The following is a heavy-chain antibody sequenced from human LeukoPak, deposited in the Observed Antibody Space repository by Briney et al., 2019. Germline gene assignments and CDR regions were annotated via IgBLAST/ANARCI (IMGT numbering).Heavy chain of an antibody. Sequence: GASVNVSCKASGYKFTDYGFSWVRQAPGQGLEWMGWIGPKNGKPNYAQKFWGRVTMATDTSTSTVYMELRSLGSDDTAVYYCARDLRSGAPYDYWGQGTLVTVSS. CDR1: GYKFTDYG. J-gene: IGHJ4*02. CDR2: IGPKNGKP. V-gene: IGHV1-18*01. CDR3: ARDLRSGAPYDY. D-gene: IGHD3-10*01.